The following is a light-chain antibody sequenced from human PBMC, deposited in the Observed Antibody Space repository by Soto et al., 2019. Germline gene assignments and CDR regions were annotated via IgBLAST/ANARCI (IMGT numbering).Light chain of an antibody. J-gene: IGKJ4*01. CDR3: QQYYSTPIT. CDR2: WAS. CDR1: QSALYSSNNKNY. Sequence: DIVMTQSPDSLAVSLGERATINCKSSQSALYSSNNKNYLAWYQQKPGQPPKLLIYWASTRESGVPDRFSGSGSGTDFTLTIGSLQAEDVAVYYCQQYYSTPITFGGGTKVEIK. V-gene: IGKV4-1*01.